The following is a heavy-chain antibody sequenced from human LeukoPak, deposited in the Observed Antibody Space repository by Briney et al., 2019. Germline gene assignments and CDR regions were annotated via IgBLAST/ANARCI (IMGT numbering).Heavy chain of an antibody. Sequence: GGSLRLSCAASGFTFSSYWMHWVRQAPGKGPVWVSRINSDGSSKSYADSVKGRFTISRDNAKDTLYLQMNSLRAEDAAVYYCASPMWDTAIHDYWGQGTLVTVSS. J-gene: IGHJ4*02. D-gene: IGHD5-18*01. CDR2: INSDGSSK. CDR3: ASPMWDTAIHDY. CDR1: GFTFSSYW. V-gene: IGHV3-74*01.